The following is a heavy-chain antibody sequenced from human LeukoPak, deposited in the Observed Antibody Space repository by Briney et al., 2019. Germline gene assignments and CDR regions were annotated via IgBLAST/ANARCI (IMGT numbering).Heavy chain of an antibody. Sequence: GESLRISCKGSGYSFTSYWISWVRQMPGKGLEWMGRIDPSDSYTNYGPSFQGHVTISADKSISTAYLQWSSLKASDTAMYYCARLDKRYCSSTSCGPWDYWGQGALVTVSS. J-gene: IGHJ4*02. D-gene: IGHD2-2*01. CDR2: IDPSDSYT. CDR1: GYSFTSYW. V-gene: IGHV5-10-1*01. CDR3: ARLDKRYCSSTSCGPWDY.